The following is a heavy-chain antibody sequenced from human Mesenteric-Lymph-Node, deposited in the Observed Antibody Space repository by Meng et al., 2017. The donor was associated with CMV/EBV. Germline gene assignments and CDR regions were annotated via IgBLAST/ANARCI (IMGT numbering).Heavy chain of an antibody. CDR3: AKETTTGRYSRAFDI. Sequence: GGSLRLSCAASGFIFDDYAMHWVRQAPGKGLQWVSWISWNSGSLGYADSVKGRFTISRDNAKNSLYLQMNSLRDEDTALYYCAKETTTGRYSRAFDIWGQGTMVTVSS. V-gene: IGHV3-9*01. D-gene: IGHD1-1*01. CDR2: ISWNSGSL. CDR1: GFIFDDYA. J-gene: IGHJ3*02.